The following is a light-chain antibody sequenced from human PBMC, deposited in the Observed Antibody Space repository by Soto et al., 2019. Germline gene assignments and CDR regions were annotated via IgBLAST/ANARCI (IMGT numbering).Light chain of an antibody. V-gene: IGKV3-20*01. CDR2: GES. CDR1: QSVSSSF. CDR3: QQYVTSPWA. Sequence: EIVLTQSPGTLSLSPGERATLSCRASQSVSSSFLAWYQQKPGQAPRLLIYGESNRATGIPDRFSGSGSGTDFTLTISRLEPEDFAVYYCQQYVTSPWAFGQGTKVAIE. J-gene: IGKJ1*01.